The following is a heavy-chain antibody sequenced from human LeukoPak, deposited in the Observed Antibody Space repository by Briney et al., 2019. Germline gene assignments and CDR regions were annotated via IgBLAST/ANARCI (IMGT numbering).Heavy chain of an antibody. V-gene: IGHV3-48*04. CDR2: ITSSSTV. Sequence: GGSLRLSCAASGFTFSSYSMNWVRQAPGKGLEWVSYITSSSTVYYSGCVKGRFTNTRDNAKNSLFLQMNSLRAEDTAVYYCARDYCSGPKCYFIDYWGQGALVTVSS. CDR1: GFTFSSYS. CDR3: ARDYCSGPKCYFIDY. D-gene: IGHD2-15*01. J-gene: IGHJ4*02.